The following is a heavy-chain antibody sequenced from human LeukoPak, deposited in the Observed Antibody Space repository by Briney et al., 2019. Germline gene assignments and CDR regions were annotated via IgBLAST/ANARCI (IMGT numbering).Heavy chain of an antibody. Sequence: GGSLRLSCVASGFIFSNYGMHWVRQAPGKGLEWVATISYDGSNTYYVDSVQGRFTIPSGNSKNTLYLHMNSLRPEDAAMYFCAKDRPDIVVVPVAVRSLPLNGMDVWGQGTSVTVSS. CDR1: GFIFSNYG. J-gene: IGHJ6*02. CDR3: AKDRPDIVVVPVAVRSLPLNGMDV. CDR2: ISYDGSNT. D-gene: IGHD2-2*01. V-gene: IGHV3-30*18.